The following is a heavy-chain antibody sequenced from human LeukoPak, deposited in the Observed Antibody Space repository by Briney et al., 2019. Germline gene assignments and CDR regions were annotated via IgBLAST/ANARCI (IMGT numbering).Heavy chain of an antibody. V-gene: IGHV4-39*07. J-gene: IGHJ4*02. CDR2: IYYSGST. D-gene: IGHD3-22*01. CDR1: GGSISSSSYY. Sequence: PSETQSLTCTVSGGSISSSSYYWGWIRQPPGKGLEWIGSIYYSGSTYYNPSLKSRVTISVDTSKNQFSLKLSSVTAADTAVYYCARLCGDYYDSSGYCATDYWGQGTLVTVSS. CDR3: ARLCGDYYDSSGYCATDY.